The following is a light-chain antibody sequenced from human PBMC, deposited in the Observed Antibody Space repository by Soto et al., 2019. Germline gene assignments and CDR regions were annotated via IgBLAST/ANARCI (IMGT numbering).Light chain of an antibody. J-gene: IGKJ5*01. Sequence: RVMAQASATLPVSRGERAPLPXRVSKRVSRNLGWYQQRPGXAPRXXXDAXSTRATGSPPRLTGSGSATEFTLTISGLHSDDFAVYYCPQYKPGPIPFGQGTQLDIK. CDR1: KRVSRN. V-gene: IGKV3-15*01. CDR2: AXS. CDR3: PQYKPGPIP.